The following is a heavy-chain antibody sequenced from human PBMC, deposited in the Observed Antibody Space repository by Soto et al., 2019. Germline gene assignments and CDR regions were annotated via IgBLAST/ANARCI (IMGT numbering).Heavy chain of an antibody. CDR1: GGSVSSGSYY. Sequence: SETLSLTCTVSGGSVSSGSYYWSWIRQPPGKGLEWIGDIYYSGSTNYNPSLKSRVTISVDTSKNQFSLKLSSVTAADTAVYYCARVTYYYDSSGYYYFDYWGQGTLVTVSS. D-gene: IGHD3-22*01. CDR3: ARVTYYYDSSGYYYFDY. V-gene: IGHV4-61*01. CDR2: IYYSGST. J-gene: IGHJ4*02.